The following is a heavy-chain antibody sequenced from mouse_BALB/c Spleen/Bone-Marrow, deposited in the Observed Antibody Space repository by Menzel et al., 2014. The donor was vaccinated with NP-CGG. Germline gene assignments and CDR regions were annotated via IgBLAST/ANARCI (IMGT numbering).Heavy chain of an antibody. J-gene: IGHJ3*01. CDR1: GYSVTSDYA. D-gene: IGHD1-1*01. CDR2: ISYSGST. Sequence: EVQLQQSGPGLVKPSQSLSLTCTVTGYSVTSDYAWNWIRQFPGNKLEWMGYISYSGSTSYNPSLKSRISITRDTSKNQFFLQLNSVTTEDTATYYCARSYYCGSSPFAYWGQGTLVTVSA. V-gene: IGHV3-2*02. CDR3: ARSYYCGSSPFAY.